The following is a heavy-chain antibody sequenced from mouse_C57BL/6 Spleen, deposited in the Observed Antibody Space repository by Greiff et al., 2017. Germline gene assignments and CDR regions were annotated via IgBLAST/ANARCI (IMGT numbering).Heavy chain of an antibody. D-gene: IGHD4-1*01. CDR3: AREFNWDGNWYFDV. CDR1: GYSFTSYY. CDR2: IYPGSGNT. J-gene: IGHJ1*03. Sequence: QVQLKESGPELVKPGASVKISCKASGYSFTSYYIHWVKQRPGQGLEWIGWIYPGSGNTKYNEKFKGKATLTADTSSSTAYMQRSSLTSEDSAVYYCAREFNWDGNWYFDVWGTGTTVTVSS. V-gene: IGHV1-66*01.